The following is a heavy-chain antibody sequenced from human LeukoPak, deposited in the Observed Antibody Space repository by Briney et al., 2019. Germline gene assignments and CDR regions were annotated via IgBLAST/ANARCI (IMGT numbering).Heavy chain of an antibody. J-gene: IGHJ4*02. D-gene: IGHD6-13*01. CDR1: GGTFSNYD. CDR2: MNPNSGNT. CDR3: ARGRFSSSWYDFDY. V-gene: IGHV1-8*01. Sequence: RASVKVSCKASGGTFSNYDINWVRQATGQGLEWVGWMNPNSGNTGYAQKFQGRVTMTRNTSISTAYMEFSSLRSEDTAVYYCARGRFSSSWYDFDYWGQGTLLTVSS.